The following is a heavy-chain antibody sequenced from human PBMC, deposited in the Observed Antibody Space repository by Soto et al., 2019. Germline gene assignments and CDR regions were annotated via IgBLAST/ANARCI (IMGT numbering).Heavy chain of an antibody. CDR1: GGSISSYY. V-gene: IGHV4-59*01. CDR2: IYYSGST. D-gene: IGHD1-1*01. J-gene: IGHJ3*02. Sequence: SETLSLTCTVSGGSISSYYWSWIRQPPGKGLEWIGYIYYSGSTNYNPSLKSRVTISVDTSKNQFSLKLSSVTAADTAVYYCAREGYAGYAFDIWGQGTMVTVSS. CDR3: AREGYAGYAFDI.